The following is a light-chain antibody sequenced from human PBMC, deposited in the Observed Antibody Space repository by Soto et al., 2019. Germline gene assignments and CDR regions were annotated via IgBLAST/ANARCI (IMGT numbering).Light chain of an antibody. V-gene: IGKV3-20*01. Sequence: EVVLTQSPGTLSLSPGERATLSCRASQTISTIYLAWYQQKPGQSPRLLIYGASIRGTGTPDRFSGSGSGTDFTLTISRLEPEDFAVYYCQQYGTSPFTFGPGTKVDIK. CDR2: GAS. J-gene: IGKJ3*01. CDR3: QQYGTSPFT. CDR1: QTISTIY.